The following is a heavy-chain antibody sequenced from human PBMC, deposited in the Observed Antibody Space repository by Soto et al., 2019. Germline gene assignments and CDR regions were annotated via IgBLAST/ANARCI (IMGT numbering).Heavy chain of an antibody. J-gene: IGHJ3*02. CDR3: AREGVDIVVAVAATHAVDI. CDR2: ISAYNGNT. Sequence: QVQLVQSGAEVKKPGASVKVSCKASGYTFTSYGISWVRQAPGQGLEWMGWISAYNGNTNYAQKLQGRVTMTTDTXXSXAXXELRSMRSEDTAVYYCAREGVDIVVAVAATHAVDIWGQGTMVTVSS. D-gene: IGHD2-15*01. V-gene: IGHV1-18*01. CDR1: GYTFTSYG.